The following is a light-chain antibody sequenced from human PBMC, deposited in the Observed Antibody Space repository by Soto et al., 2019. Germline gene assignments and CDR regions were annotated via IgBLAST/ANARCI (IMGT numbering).Light chain of an antibody. CDR1: SGDVGGYKY. CDR3: SSYSGTNNLV. Sequence: QSVLIQPPSASGSPGQSVTISCTGTSGDVGGYKYVSWYQQHPGKAPKLIISEVSKRPSGVPDRISGSKSGNTASLTVSGLQAEDEAYYYCSSYSGTNNLVFGGGTKLTVL. V-gene: IGLV2-8*01. J-gene: IGLJ2*01. CDR2: EVS.